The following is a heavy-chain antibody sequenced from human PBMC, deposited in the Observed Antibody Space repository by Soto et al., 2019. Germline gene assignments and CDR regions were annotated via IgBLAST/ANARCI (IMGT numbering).Heavy chain of an antibody. V-gene: IGHV1-69*01. Sequence: QVQLVQSGAEVKKPESSVKVSCKASGGAFSSLAFIWVRQARGQGLEWMGGIIPIFGTANYAQKFQGRVTITADESTSTAYMEVATLRSEDTAVYYCAIRRYYDGSGSDYWGPGTLVTVSS. CDR2: IIPIFGTA. D-gene: IGHD3-22*01. CDR3: AIRRYYDGSGSDY. CDR1: GGAFSSLA. J-gene: IGHJ4*02.